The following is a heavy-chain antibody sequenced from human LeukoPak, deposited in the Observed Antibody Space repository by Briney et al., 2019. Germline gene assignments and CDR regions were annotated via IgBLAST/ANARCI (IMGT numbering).Heavy chain of an antibody. J-gene: IGHJ4*02. CDR2: IKEDEGYK. Sequence: GGSLRLSCTVSGFTFSRHWMRWVRQTPEKALEWVADIKEDEGYKNHVDSVKGRFTISRDNAKNTLYLQMNNLRVEDTAMYFCVRDRDWACDFWGQGTLVTVSS. CDR3: VRDRDWACDF. D-gene: IGHD3/OR15-3a*01. V-gene: IGHV3-7*03. CDR1: GFTFSRHW.